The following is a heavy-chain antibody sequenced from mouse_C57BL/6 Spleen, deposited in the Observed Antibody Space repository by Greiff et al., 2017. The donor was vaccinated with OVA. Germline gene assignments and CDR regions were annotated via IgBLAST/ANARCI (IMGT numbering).Heavy chain of an antibody. Sequence: EVKLMESGGGLVKPGGSLKLSCAASGFTFSSCAMSWVRQTPEKRLEWVATISDGGSYTYYPDNVKGRFTISRDNAKNNLYLQMSHLKSEDTAMYYCARSAGGSSYEDYWGQGTTLTVSS. V-gene: IGHV5-4*03. J-gene: IGHJ2*01. CDR2: ISDGGSYT. CDR1: GFTFSSCA. CDR3: ARSAGGSSYEDY. D-gene: IGHD1-1*01.